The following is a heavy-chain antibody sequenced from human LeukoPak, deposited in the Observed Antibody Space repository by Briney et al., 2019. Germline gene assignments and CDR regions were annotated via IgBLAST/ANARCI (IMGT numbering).Heavy chain of an antibody. V-gene: IGHV4-61*02. D-gene: IGHD4-17*01. J-gene: IGHJ4*02. CDR2: IYTSGST. CDR3: ARDTTXHFDX. Sequence: PSETLSLTCTVSGGSISSGSYYWSWIRQPAGKGLEWIGRIYTSGSTNYNPSLKSRVTISVDTSKNQFSLKLSSVTAADTAVYYCARDTTXHFDXXXQGXLVTVSS. CDR1: GGSISSGSYY.